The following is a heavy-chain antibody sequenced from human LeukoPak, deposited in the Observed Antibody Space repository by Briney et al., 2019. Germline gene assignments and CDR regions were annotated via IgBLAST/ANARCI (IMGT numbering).Heavy chain of an antibody. Sequence: SETLSLTCAVSGGPISSGGYSWSWIRQPPGKGLEWIGYIYHSGSTYYNPSLKSRVTISVDRSKNQFSLKLSSVTAADTAVYYCARGITMVRGASGWFDPWGQGTLVTVSS. CDR3: ARGITMVRGASGWFDP. J-gene: IGHJ5*02. V-gene: IGHV4-30-2*01. CDR1: GGPISSGGYS. D-gene: IGHD3-10*01. CDR2: IYHSGST.